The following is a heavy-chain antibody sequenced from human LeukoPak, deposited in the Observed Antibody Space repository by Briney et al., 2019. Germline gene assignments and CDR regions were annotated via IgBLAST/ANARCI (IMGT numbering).Heavy chain of an antibody. V-gene: IGHV4-59*08. CDR1: GGSINNYH. D-gene: IGHD2-8*01. J-gene: IGHJ4*02. Sequence: TSETLSLTCSVSGGSINNYHWSWIRQSPGEGLEWIGYIHYTGSTNYNPSLKSRVTISVDTSKNQFSLRLSSVTAADTAVYYCARHGLTWVFDYWGPGALVTVSS. CDR2: IHYTGST. CDR3: ARHGLTWVFDY.